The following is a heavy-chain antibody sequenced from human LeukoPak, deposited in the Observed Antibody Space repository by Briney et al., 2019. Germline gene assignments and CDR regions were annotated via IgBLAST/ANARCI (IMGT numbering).Heavy chain of an antibody. CDR1: GGSFSGYY. CDR2: INHSGST. V-gene: IGHV4-34*01. CDR3: ARGLVWGSYRYFDY. Sequence: SETLSLTCAVYGGSFSGYYWSWIRQPPGKGLEWIGEINHSGSTNYNPSLKSRVTISVDTSKNQFSLKLSSVTAADTAVYYCARGLVWGSYRYFDYWGQGTLVTVSS. D-gene: IGHD3-16*02. J-gene: IGHJ4*02.